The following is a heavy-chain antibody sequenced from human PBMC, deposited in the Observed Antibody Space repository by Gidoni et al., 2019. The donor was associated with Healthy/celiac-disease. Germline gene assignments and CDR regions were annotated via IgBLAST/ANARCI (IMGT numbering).Heavy chain of an antibody. CDR1: GGSISSSRYY. Sequence: QLQLQESGPGLVKPSETLSLTCTVSGGSISSSRYYWGWIRQPPGKGLEWIGCIYYSGSTYYNPSLKSRVTISVDTSKNQFSLKLSSVTAADTAVYYCARLGRVDYWGQGTLVTVSS. CDR2: IYYSGST. D-gene: IGHD3-16*01. V-gene: IGHV4-39*01. J-gene: IGHJ4*02. CDR3: ARLGRVDY.